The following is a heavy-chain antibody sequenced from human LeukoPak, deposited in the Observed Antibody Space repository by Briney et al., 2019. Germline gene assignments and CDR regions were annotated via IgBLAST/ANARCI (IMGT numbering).Heavy chain of an antibody. CDR1: GFTFSSYG. D-gene: IGHD3-22*01. CDR3: GQDQYDLSGYYSEPLDY. J-gene: IGHJ4*02. Sequence: PGRSLRLSCAASGFTFSSYGMHWVRQAPGKGLEWVAVISYDGSNKYYADSVKGRFTISSDNSKNMLYLQMNSLRAENELCDYCGQDQYDLSGYYSEPLDYWGQGTLVTVSS. CDR2: ISYDGSNK. V-gene: IGHV3-30*18.